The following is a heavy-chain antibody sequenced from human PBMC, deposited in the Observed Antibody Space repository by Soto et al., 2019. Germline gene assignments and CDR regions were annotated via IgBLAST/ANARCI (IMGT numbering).Heavy chain of an antibody. D-gene: IGHD3-9*01. CDR2: MNPNSGNT. V-gene: IGHV1-8*01. J-gene: IGHJ6*02. CDR1: GYTFTSYD. Sequence: ASVKVSCKASGYTFTSYDINWVRQATGQGLEWMGWMNPNSGNTGYAQKFQGRVTMTRNTSISTAYMELSSLRSEDTAVYYCANTATYYDILTGYPLGMDVWGQGTTATVSS. CDR3: ANTATYYDILTGYPLGMDV.